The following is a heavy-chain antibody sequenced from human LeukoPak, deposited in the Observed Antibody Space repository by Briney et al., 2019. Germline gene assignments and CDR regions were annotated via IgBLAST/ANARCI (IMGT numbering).Heavy chain of an antibody. V-gene: IGHV4-59*01. J-gene: IGHJ4*02. CDR1: GDSIRSYY. D-gene: IGHD3-22*01. CDR3: GRWGYFDSGNYFVVDY. CDR2: IHNNGDI. Sequence: SETLSLACIVSGDSIRSYYWTWIRQAPGKALEWIGHIHNNGDIAYNFSLKSRVTISMDTSKNQFTLKLSSVTAADTAVYYCGRWGYFDSGNYFVVDYWGQGTVVTVSS.